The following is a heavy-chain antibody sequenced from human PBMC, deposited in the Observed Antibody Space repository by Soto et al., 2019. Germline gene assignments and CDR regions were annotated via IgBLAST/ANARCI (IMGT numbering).Heavy chain of an antibody. CDR3: ADLPLYGSGFDC. J-gene: IGHJ4*02. CDR1: GFTFDDYA. CDR2: ISWNGASI. Sequence: EVQLVESGGGLVQPGRSLRLSCAASGFTFDDYAIHWVRQAPRRGLEWVAGISWNGASIGYADSVKGRFTISRDNAKNSLHLQMNSLRSEDTALYYCADLPLYGSGFDCWGQGTLVTVSS. D-gene: IGHD3-10*01. V-gene: IGHV3-9*01.